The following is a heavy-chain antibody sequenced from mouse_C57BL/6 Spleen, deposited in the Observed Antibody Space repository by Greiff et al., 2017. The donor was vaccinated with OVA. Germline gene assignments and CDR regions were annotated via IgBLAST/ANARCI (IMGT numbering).Heavy chain of an antibody. CDR3: ARSHIDYDWLAY. CDR2: IYPGDGDT. D-gene: IGHD2-4*01. CDR1: GYAFSSSW. Sequence: VQLQQSGPELVKPGASVKISCKASGYAFSSSWMNWVKQRPGKGLEWIGRIYPGDGDTNYNGKFKGKATLTADKSSSTAYMQLSSLTSEDSAVYFCARSHIDYDWLAYWGQGTLVTVSA. V-gene: IGHV1-82*01. J-gene: IGHJ3*01.